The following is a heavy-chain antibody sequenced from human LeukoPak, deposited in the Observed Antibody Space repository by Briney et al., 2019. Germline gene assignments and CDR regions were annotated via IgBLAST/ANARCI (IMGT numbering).Heavy chain of an antibody. Sequence: GGSLRLSCAASGFTFSGSAMHWVRQASGKGLEWVGRIRSKANSYATAYAASVKGRFTISRDDSKNTAYLQMNSLRAEDTAVYYCAKDPQGGTTGYYYMDVWGKGTTVTISS. CDR3: AKDPQGGTTGYYYMDV. CDR2: IRSKANSYAT. V-gene: IGHV3-73*01. J-gene: IGHJ6*03. D-gene: IGHD1-1*01. CDR1: GFTFSGSA.